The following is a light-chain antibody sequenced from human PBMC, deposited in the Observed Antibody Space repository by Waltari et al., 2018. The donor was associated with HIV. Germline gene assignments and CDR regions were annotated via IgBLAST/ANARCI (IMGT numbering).Light chain of an antibody. CDR3: CSSAGRYTFV. J-gene: IGLJ1*01. Sequence: QPPLTQSRSVSGSPGQSITISCTGTSNDVGAYNYVSWYQQHPGRAPKLLIFDLNRRTSGVPDRFSCTNSRNTAYMTISWLQAEDEADYYCCSSAGRYTFVFGTGTKVTVL. CDR1: SNDVGAYNY. CDR2: DLN. V-gene: IGLV2-11*01.